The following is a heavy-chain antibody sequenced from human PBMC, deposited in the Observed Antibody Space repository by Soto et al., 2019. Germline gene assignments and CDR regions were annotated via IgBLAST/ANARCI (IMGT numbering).Heavy chain of an antibody. CDR1: GFTFSRYE. V-gene: IGHV3-48*03. J-gene: IGHJ5*02. CDR3: ARDEAPYDFWSGYSTFDP. D-gene: IGHD3-3*01. Sequence: PWGSLRLSCAASGFTFSRYEMNCVRQAAWRGLEWVSYISSSGNTIYYADSVKGRFTISRDNAKNSLYLQMNSLRAEDTAVYYCARDEAPYDFWSGYSTFDPWGQGTLVTVSS. CDR2: ISSSGNTI.